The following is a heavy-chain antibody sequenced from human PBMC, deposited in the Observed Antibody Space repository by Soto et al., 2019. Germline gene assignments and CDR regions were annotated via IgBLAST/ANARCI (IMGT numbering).Heavy chain of an antibody. CDR3: ARGSSSPYYYGMDV. V-gene: IGHV1-2*02. J-gene: IGHJ6*02. D-gene: IGHD3-10*01. CDR2: INPNSGGT. Sequence: ASVKFSCKASGYTFTGYYMHWVRQAPGQGLEWMGWINPNSGGTNYAQKFQGRVTMTRDTSISTAYMELSRLRSDDTAVYYCARGSSSPYYYGMDVWGQGTTVTVSS. CDR1: GYTFTGYY.